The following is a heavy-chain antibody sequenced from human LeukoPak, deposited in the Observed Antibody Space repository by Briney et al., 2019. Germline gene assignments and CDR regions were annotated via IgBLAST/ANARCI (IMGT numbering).Heavy chain of an antibody. CDR1: GGSISSYY. CDR3: ARGAYGSPSQNWFDP. CDR2: IYTSGST. Sequence: SETLSLTCTDSGGSISSYYWSWIRQPAGKGLEWIGRIYTSGSTDYNPSLKSRVTMSVDTSKNQFSLKLSSVTAADTAVYYCARGAYGSPSQNWFDPLGQGTLVTVSS. J-gene: IGHJ5*02. D-gene: IGHD3-10*01. V-gene: IGHV4-4*07.